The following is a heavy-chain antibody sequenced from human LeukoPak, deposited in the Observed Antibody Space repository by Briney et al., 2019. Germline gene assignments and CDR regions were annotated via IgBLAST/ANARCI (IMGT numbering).Heavy chain of an antibody. CDR3: ARDSSGYYVSRAPDY. CDR2: ISAYNGNT. V-gene: IGHV1-18*01. CDR1: GYAFTSYG. J-gene: IGHJ4*02. D-gene: IGHD3-22*01. Sequence: ASVKVSCKASGYAFTSYGISWVRQAPGQGLEWMGWISAYNGNTNYAQKLQGRVTMTTDTSTSTAYMELRSLRSDDTAVYYCARDSSGYYVSRAPDYWGQGTLVTVSS.